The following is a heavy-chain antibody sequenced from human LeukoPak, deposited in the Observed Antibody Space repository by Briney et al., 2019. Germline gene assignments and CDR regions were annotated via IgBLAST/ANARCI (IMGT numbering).Heavy chain of an antibody. J-gene: IGHJ4*02. Sequence: GGSLRLSCAVSGFTVSNNYMSWVRQAPGKGLEWVSSIRGSGTGTHYADSVKGRFTISRDNSKNTLYLLMNSLKVEDTAVYYCARINSGYGTGWYGGDGYWGQGTLVTVSS. V-gene: IGHV3-23*01. D-gene: IGHD6-19*01. CDR3: ARINSGYGTGWYGGDGY. CDR2: IRGSGTGT. CDR1: GFTVSNNY.